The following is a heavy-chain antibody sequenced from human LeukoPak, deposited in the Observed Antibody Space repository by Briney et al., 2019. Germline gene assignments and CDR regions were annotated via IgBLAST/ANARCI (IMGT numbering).Heavy chain of an antibody. CDR3: TTETLDGGSPHY. CDR2: IIPILGIA. V-gene: IGHV1-69*04. CDR1: GGTFSSYA. D-gene: IGHD1-26*01. J-gene: IGHJ4*02. Sequence: ASVKVSCKASGGTFSSYAISWVRQAPGQGLEWMGRIIPILGIANYAQKFQGRVTITADKSTSTAYMELSSLKTEDTAVYYCTTETLDGGSPHYWGQGTLVTVSS.